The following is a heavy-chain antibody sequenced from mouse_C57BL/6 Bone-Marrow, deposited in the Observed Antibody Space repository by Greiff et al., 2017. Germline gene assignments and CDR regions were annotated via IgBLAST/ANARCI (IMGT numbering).Heavy chain of an antibody. CDR3: AMALSAWFAY. CDR1: GYTFTDYY. Sequence: VQLQQSGPELVKPGASVKISCKASGYTFTDYYMNWVKQSHGKSLEWIGDINPNNGGTSYNQKFKGKATLTVDKSSSTAYMELRSLTSEDSAVYYCAMALSAWFAYWGQGTLVTVSA. CDR2: INPNNGGT. J-gene: IGHJ3*01. V-gene: IGHV1-26*01.